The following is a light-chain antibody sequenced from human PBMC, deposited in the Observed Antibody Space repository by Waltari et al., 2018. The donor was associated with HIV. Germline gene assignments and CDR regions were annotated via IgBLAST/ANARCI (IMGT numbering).Light chain of an antibody. J-gene: IGKJ1*01. V-gene: IGKV3-15*01. Sequence: EVVMTQSPATLSVSPGERATLPCRASQNIANNLTWNQQKPGQPPRLLIFGASTRATGIPARFSGSGSGTEFTLTISSLQSEDFAVYYCQQYNKWPWTFGQGTRVEIK. CDR1: QNIANN. CDR2: GAS. CDR3: QQYNKWPWT.